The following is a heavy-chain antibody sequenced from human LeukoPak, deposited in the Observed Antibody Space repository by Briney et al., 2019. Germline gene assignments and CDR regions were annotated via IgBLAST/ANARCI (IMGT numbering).Heavy chain of an antibody. CDR3: ARAWGGVTSCFDY. J-gene: IGHJ4*02. V-gene: IGHV4-34*01. CDR1: GGFFSGYY. D-gene: IGHD4-17*01. CDR2: INHSGST. Sequence: PSETLSLTCAVYGGFFSGYYWSWIRQPPGKGLEWIGEINHSGSTNYNPSLKSRVTISVDTSKNQFSLKLSSVTAADTAVYYCARAWGGVTSCFDYWGQGTLVTVSS.